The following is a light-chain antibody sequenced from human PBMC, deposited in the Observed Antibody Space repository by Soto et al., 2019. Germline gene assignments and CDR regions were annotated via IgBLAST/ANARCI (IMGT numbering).Light chain of an antibody. CDR1: QSISDS. V-gene: IGKV1-5*01. J-gene: IGKJ1*01. Sequence: DIQMTHSPSTLSTYIGDRLTSPCRARQSISDSLAWYQQKPGKAPFLLISDASNLERGVPSRFSGSGSETEFTLTISSMQPDDFATYYCQQYTGYSRTFGQGTKVDI. CDR3: QQYTGYSRT. CDR2: DAS.